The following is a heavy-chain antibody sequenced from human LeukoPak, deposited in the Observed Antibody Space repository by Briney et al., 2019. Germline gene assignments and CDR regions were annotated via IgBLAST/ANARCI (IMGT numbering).Heavy chain of an antibody. CDR1: GFTVSSNY. CDR2: IYSGGST. V-gene: IGHV3-66*02. D-gene: IGHD2-2*01. J-gene: IGHJ6*03. Sequence: PGGSLRLSCAASGFTVSSNYMSWVRQAPGEGLEWVSVIYSGGSTYYADSVKGRFTISRDNSKNTLYLQMNSLRAEDTAVYYCARNVPYYYYMDVWGKGTTVTVSS. CDR3: ARNVPYYYYMDV.